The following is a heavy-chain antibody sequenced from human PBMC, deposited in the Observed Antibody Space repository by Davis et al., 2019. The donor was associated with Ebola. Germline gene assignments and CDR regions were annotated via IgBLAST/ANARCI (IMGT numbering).Heavy chain of an antibody. J-gene: IGHJ6*02. CDR1: GFTFSGSA. CDR3: TSRPLLWFGELSRMDV. V-gene: IGHV3-73*01. D-gene: IGHD3-10*01. Sequence: PGGSLRLSCAASGFTFSGSAMHWVRQASGKGLEWVGRIRSNANSYATAYAASVKGRFTISRDDSKNTAYLQMNSLKTEDTAVYYCTSRPLLWFGELSRMDVWGQGTTVTVSS. CDR2: IRSNANSYAT.